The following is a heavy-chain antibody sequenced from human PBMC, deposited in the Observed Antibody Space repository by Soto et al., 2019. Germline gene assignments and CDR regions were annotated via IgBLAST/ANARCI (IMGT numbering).Heavy chain of an antibody. V-gene: IGHV1-24*01. CDR1: GYSLTELS. CDR3: AKSPSNYYYYYYMEV. J-gene: IGHJ6*03. Sequence: GASVKVSCKVSGYSLTELSMHWVRQAPGKGLEWMGGFDPEDGETIYAQKFQGRVTMTEDTSTDTAYMELSSLRSEDTAVYYCAKSPSNYYYYYYMEVWGKGNTVTVS. CDR2: FDPEDGET. D-gene: IGHD4-4*01.